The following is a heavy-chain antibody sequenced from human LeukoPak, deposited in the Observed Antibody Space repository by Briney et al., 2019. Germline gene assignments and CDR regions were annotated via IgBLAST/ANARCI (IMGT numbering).Heavy chain of an antibody. CDR1: GYIFDIYA. D-gene: IGHD1-7*01. J-gene: IGHJ1*01. CDR2: INTNTGIP. V-gene: IGHV7-4-1*02. CDR3: ARDYTVALGTTTYFQH. Sequence: GASVKVSCKASGYIFDIYAMIWVRQAPGQGLELMGWINTNTGIPTYAQGFTGRFVFSLDTSGSTAYLHISSLKTEDTAVYYCARDYTVALGTTTYFQHWGQGTLVTVSS.